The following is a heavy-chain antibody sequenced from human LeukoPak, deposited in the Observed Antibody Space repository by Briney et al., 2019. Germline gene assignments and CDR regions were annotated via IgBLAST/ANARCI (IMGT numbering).Heavy chain of an antibody. CDR1: GFTFSSYG. J-gene: IGHJ4*02. V-gene: IGHV3-33*08. D-gene: IGHD6-13*01. CDR3: AIDPGIAAAGTPPFVDY. Sequence: PGGSLRLSCAASGFTFSSYGMHWVRQAPGKGLEWVAVIWYDGSNKYYADSVKGRFTISRDNSKNTLYLQMNSLRAEDTAVYYCAIDPGIAAAGTPPFVDYWGQGTLVTVSS. CDR2: IWYDGSNK.